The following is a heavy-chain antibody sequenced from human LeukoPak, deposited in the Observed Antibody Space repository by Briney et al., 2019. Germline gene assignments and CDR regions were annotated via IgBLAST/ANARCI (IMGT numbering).Heavy chain of an antibody. J-gene: IGHJ6*02. V-gene: IGHV4-39*01. Sequence: SETLSLTCTVSGCSLSSSSYYWGWIRQPPGKGLEWIGSIYYSGSAYYNPSLKSRVTISVDTSKNQFSLKLSSVTAADTAVYYCARHDYYGSGSYYRYYYYYGMDVWGQGTTVTVSS. D-gene: IGHD3-10*01. CDR3: ARHDYYGSGSYYRYYYYYGMDV. CDR2: IYYSGSA. CDR1: GCSLSSSSYY.